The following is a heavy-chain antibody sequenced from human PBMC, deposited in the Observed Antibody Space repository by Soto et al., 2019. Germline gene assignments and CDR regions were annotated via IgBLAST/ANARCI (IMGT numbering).Heavy chain of an antibody. CDR3: ASGPGSWYCYCMDV. CDR1: GYTFTSYD. D-gene: IGHD6-13*01. CDR2: MNPNSGNT. V-gene: IGHV1-8*01. Sequence: QVQLVQSGAEVKQPGASVKVSCKASGYTFTSYDLNWVRQATGQGLEWMGWMNPNSGNTGYAQKLQGRVTMTRNTSISTAYMELSSLRSEDTAVYYCASGPGSWYCYCMDVWGKGTTVTVSS. J-gene: IGHJ6*03.